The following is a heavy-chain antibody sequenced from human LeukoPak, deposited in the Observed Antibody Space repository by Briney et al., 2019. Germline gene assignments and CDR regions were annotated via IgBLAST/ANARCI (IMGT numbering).Heavy chain of an antibody. J-gene: IGHJ6*03. CDR1: GFTFSSYA. CDR3: ARVAFANYYYMDV. V-gene: IGHV3-30*04. Sequence: PGGSLRLSCAASGFTFSSYAMHWVRQAPGKGLEWVAVISYDGSNKYYADSVKGRFTISRDNAKNSLYLQMNSLRAEDTAVYYCARVAFANYYYMDVWGKGTTVTVSS. D-gene: IGHD2-15*01. CDR2: ISYDGSNK.